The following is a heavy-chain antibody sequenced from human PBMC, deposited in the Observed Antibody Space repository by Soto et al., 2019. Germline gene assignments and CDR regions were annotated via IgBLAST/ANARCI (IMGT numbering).Heavy chain of an antibody. D-gene: IGHD3-16*01. Sequence: GSLRLSCSASGFTFVDYVMSWFRQAPGKGLESVGFLRSKAFGGTTQYAASVKGRFTISRDDSKGIVYLQMDSLKTEDTAVYYCARVITFGGPRCYFDYWGQGTLVTVSS. CDR3: ARVITFGGPRCYFDY. J-gene: IGHJ4*02. CDR2: LRSKAFGGTT. CDR1: GFTFVDYV. V-gene: IGHV3-49*03.